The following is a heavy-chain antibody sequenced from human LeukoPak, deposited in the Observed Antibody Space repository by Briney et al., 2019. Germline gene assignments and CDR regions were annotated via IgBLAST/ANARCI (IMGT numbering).Heavy chain of an antibody. CDR2: IHPRSSDT. D-gene: IGHD1-26*01. V-gene: IGHV1-2*06. J-gene: IGHJ4*02. Sequence: ASVNDSCKASVYTFTDYYIHWVRQAPGQGLEWMGLIHPRSSDTYFAQKFRGRVTMTRDTSIRTVYMEMNRLTPDDTAVYYCARDYSGSYDYWAQGTLVTMSS. CDR3: ARDYSGSYDY. CDR1: VYTFTDYY.